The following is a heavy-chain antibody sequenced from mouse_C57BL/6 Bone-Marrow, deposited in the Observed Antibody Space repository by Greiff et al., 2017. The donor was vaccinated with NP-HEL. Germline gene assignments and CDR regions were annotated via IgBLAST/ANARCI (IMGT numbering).Heavy chain of an antibody. CDR1: GFSLTSYG. CDR3: ATSRDGDYPDWFAY. D-gene: IGHD2-13*01. J-gene: IGHJ3*01. Sequence: VQVVESGPGLVQPSQSLSITCTVSGFSLTSYGVHWVRQSPGKGLEWLGVIWSGGSTDYNAAFMSRLSITKDNSKCQIFCMMNSLQADDTAVYYCATSRDGDYPDWFAYWGQGTLVTVSA. V-gene: IGHV2-5*01. CDR2: IWSGGST.